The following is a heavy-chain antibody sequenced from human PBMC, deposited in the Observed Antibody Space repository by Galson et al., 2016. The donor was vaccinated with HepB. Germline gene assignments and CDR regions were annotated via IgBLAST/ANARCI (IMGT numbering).Heavy chain of an antibody. V-gene: IGHV4-39*01. CDR2: IGNVYYSGST. J-gene: IGHJ4*02. CDR1: GGSISGSNYY. CDR3: ARHATDYGIEY. D-gene: IGHD4-17*01. Sequence: SETLSLTCSVSGGSISGSNYYWGWIRQPPGKGLEWIGSIGNVYYSGSTYYNPSLKSRVAVSVDTSKNQFSLKVSSVTAADTAVYYCARHATDYGIEYWGRGTLVAVS.